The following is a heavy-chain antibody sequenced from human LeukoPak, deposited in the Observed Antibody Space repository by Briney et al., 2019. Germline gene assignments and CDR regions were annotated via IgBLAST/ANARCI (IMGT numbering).Heavy chain of an antibody. J-gene: IGHJ4*02. CDR3: ARDPEYSCSSVGLDY. V-gene: IGHV3-48*03. Sequence: GSLRLSCAASGFTFSSYEMNWVRQAPGKGLEWVSYISSSGSTIYYADSVKGRFTISRDNAKNSLYLQMNSLRAEDTAVYYCARDPEYSCSSVGLDYWGQGTLVTVSS. CDR1: GFTFSSYE. CDR2: ISSSGSTI. D-gene: IGHD6-6*01.